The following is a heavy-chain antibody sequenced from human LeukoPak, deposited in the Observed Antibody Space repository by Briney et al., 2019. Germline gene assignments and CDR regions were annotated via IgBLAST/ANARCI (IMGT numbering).Heavy chain of an antibody. CDR3: ARDGGGGPFDY. V-gene: IGHV3-48*01. D-gene: IGHD3-3*01. CDR1: GFTFSSYS. Sequence: GGSLRLSCAASGFTFSSYSMNWVRQAPGEGLEWVSYISSSSSTIYYADSVKGRFTISRDNAKNSLYLQMNSPRAEDTAVYYCARDGGGGPFDYWGQGTLVTVSS. J-gene: IGHJ4*02. CDR2: ISSSSSTI.